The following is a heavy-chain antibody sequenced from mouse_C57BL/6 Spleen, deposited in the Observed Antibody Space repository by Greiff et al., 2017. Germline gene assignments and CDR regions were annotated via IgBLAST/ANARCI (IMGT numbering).Heavy chain of an antibody. CDR3: ARGFTTVVFDY. J-gene: IGHJ2*01. D-gene: IGHD1-1*01. V-gene: IGHV1-19*01. Sequence: EVKLQQSGPVLVKPGASVKMSCKASGYTFTDYYMNWVKQSHGKSLEWIGVINPYNGGTSYNQKFKGKATLTVDKSSSTAYMELNSLTSEDSAVYYCARGFTTVVFDYWGQGTTLTVSS. CDR2: INPYNGGT. CDR1: GYTFTDYY.